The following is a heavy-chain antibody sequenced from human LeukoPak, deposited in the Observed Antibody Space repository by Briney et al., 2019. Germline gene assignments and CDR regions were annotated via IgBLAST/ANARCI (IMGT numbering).Heavy chain of an antibody. J-gene: IGHJ4*02. CDR3: ARDISRGDFGECDY. Sequence: GSLRLSCAASGFTFSSYGMHWVRQAPGKGLEWVSSISSSSSYIYYADSVKGRFTISRDNAKNSLYLQMNSLRAEDTAVYYCARDISRGDFGECDYWGQGTLVTVSS. V-gene: IGHV3-21*01. CDR1: GFTFSSYG. D-gene: IGHD3-10*01. CDR2: ISSSSSYI.